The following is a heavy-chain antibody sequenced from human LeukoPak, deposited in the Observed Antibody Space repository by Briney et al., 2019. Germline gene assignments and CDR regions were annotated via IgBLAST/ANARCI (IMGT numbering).Heavy chain of an antibody. D-gene: IGHD2-15*01. V-gene: IGHV1-69*06. Sequence: GASVKVSCKASGGTFSSYAISWVRQAPGQGLEWMGGIIPIFGTANYAQKFQGRVTITADKSTSTAYMELSSLRSEDTAVYYCARTIWGQLDIVVVVAGPYYYYYYVDVWGKGTTVTVSS. CDR1: GGTFSSYA. J-gene: IGHJ6*03. CDR3: ARTIWGQLDIVVVVAGPYYYYYYVDV. CDR2: IIPIFGTA.